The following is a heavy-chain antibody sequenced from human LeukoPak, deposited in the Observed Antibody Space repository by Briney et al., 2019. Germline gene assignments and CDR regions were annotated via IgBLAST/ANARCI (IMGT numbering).Heavy chain of an antibody. Sequence: GGSLRLSCAASGFIVSDRYMNWVRQAPGKGLEWVSSISSSSSYTFYADSVKGRFTISRDNAKNSLYLQMNSLRAEDTAVYYCAREVAFDMWGQGTMVTVSS. V-gene: IGHV3-21*06. CDR3: AREVAFDM. CDR2: ISSSSSYT. J-gene: IGHJ3*02. CDR1: GFIVSDRY.